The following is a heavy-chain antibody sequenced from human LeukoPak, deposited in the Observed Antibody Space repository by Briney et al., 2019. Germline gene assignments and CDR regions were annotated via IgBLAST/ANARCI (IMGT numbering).Heavy chain of an antibody. J-gene: IGHJ4*02. CDR1: GFTFDDYA. CDR2: ISWNSGSI. Sequence: GGSLRLSCAASGFTFDDYAMHWVRQAPGKGLEGVSGISWNSGSIGYADSVKGRFTISRDNAKNSLYLQMNSLRAEDTALYYCAKLAAAGNFDYWGQGTLVTVSS. V-gene: IGHV3-9*01. D-gene: IGHD6-13*01. CDR3: AKLAAAGNFDY.